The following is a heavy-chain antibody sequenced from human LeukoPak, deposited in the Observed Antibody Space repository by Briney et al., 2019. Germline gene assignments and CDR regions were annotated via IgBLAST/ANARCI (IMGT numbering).Heavy chain of an antibody. Sequence: SETLSLTCTVSGGSISSYYWSWIRQPPGKGLEWIGNIYSSGSTNYNPSLKSRVSISVDTSKKQFSLKLSSVTAADTAVYYCARRVAGAGFGYWGQGTLDTVSS. J-gene: IGHJ4*02. CDR3: ARRVAGAGFGY. CDR2: IYSSGST. CDR1: GGSISSYY. D-gene: IGHD6-19*01. V-gene: IGHV4-59*08.